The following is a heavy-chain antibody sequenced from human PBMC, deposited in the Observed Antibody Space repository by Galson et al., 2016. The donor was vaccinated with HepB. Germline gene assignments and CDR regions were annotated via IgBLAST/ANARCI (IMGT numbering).Heavy chain of an antibody. J-gene: IGHJ4*02. CDR2: IYSGGNT. CDR1: EFTVSNNY. V-gene: IGHV3-53*01. CDR3: STLNPASPYFDY. Sequence: SLRLSRAASEFTVSNNYMSWVRQAPGKGLEWVSLIYSGGNTRYADSVKGRFTISRDNSKNTVYLQMNSLRAEDTAVYYCSTLNPASPYFDYWGQGTLVTVSS.